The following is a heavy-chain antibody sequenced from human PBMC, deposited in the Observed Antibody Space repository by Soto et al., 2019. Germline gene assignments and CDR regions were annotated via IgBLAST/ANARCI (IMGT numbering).Heavy chain of an antibody. J-gene: IGHJ6*02. Sequence: HPGGSLRLSCAASGFTFSSYAMHWVRQAPGKGLEWVAVISYDGSNKYYADSVKGRFTISRDNSKNTLYLQMNSLRAEDTAVYYCARDPTFDYGGISYGMDVWGQGTTVTVSS. CDR3: ARDPTFDYGGISYGMDV. CDR1: GFTFSSYA. CDR2: ISYDGSNK. D-gene: IGHD4-17*01. V-gene: IGHV3-30-3*01.